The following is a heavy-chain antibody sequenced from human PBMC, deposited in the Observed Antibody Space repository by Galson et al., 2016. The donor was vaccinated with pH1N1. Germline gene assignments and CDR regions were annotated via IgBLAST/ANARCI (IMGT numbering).Heavy chain of an antibody. D-gene: IGHD6-13*01. J-gene: IGHJ3*02. CDR2: INPHTGKT. CDR3: AILYTGSWYTAFDI. V-gene: IGHV1-2*06. CDR1: GYTFANYY. Sequence: SVKVSCKASGYTFANYYVHWVRQAPGQGLEWMGRINPHTGKTNYAQKFKGRVTMTRDMSISTAYLELTRLRSADTAIFYCAILYTGSWYTAFDIWGQGTMVTVSS.